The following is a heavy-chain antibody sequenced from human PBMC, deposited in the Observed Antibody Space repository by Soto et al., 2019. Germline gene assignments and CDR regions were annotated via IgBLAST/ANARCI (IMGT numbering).Heavy chain of an antibody. CDR1: GYTLSELS. CDR2: FHPEDGEA. Sequence: QVQLVQSGAEVRKPGASVKVSCRVSGYTLSELSMHWVRQAPGKGLEWMGSFHPEDGEAVYAQKFQGKVTMTEDRAAVTLYLALTSLRSEDTAVYYCVADLFHGYGDYEGADALDIWGQGTMVSVSS. J-gene: IGHJ3*02. D-gene: IGHD4-17*01. CDR3: VADLFHGYGDYEGADALDI. V-gene: IGHV1-24*01.